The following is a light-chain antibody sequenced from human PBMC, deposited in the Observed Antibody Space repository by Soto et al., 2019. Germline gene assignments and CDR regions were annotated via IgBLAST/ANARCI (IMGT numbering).Light chain of an antibody. Sequence: DIQMTQSPSSLSASVGDRVTITCRASQNIFSYLNWYQQKPGKAPDLLIYAASILQSGVPSRFSGSGSGTDFTLTISSLQPEDFATYYCQQSYSAPRTFGQGTKVEIK. CDR3: QQSYSAPRT. V-gene: IGKV1-39*01. CDR2: AAS. CDR1: QNIFSY. J-gene: IGKJ1*01.